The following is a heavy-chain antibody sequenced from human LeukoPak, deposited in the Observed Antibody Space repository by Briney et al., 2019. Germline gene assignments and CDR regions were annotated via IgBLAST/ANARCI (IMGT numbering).Heavy chain of an antibody. CDR3: ARPTTVHYFDY. V-gene: IGHV3-30-3*01. CDR2: ISYDGSNK. D-gene: IGHD4-17*01. J-gene: IGHJ4*02. Sequence: GRSLRLSCAASGLTFSSYAMHWVRQAPGKGLEWVAVISYDGSNKYYAVSVQGRFTISRDNSKNTLYLQMNSLRAEDTAVYYCARPTTVHYFDYWGQGILVTVSS. CDR1: GLTFSSYA.